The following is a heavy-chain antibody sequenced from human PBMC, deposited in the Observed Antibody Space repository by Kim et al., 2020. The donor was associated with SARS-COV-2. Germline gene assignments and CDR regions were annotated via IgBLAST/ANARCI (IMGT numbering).Heavy chain of an antibody. J-gene: IGHJ6*02. D-gene: IGHD1-26*01. CDR3: ARRGMNSGSYWEYYYYYYGMDV. Sequence: ASVKVSCKASGYTFTSYDINWVRQATGQGLEWMGWMNPNSGNTGYAQKFQGRVTMTRNTSISTAYMELSSLRSEDTAVYYCARRGMNSGSYWEYYYYYYGMDVWGQGTTVTVSS. CDR2: MNPNSGNT. CDR1: GYTFTSYD. V-gene: IGHV1-8*01.